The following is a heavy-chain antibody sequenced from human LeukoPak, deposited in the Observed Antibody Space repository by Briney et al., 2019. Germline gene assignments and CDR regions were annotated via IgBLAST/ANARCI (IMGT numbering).Heavy chain of an antibody. CDR1: EFAFSTYN. D-gene: IGHD4-23*01. Sequence: GGPLRLSCAASEFAFSTYNMNWVRQAPGKGLEWVSYISTGSSTTYYADSVKGRFTISRDNVENSLYLQMNSLRDEDTAVYYCARVAAGYSVNYFDYWGQGTLVTVSS. CDR2: ISTGSSTT. CDR3: ARVAAGYSVNYFDY. J-gene: IGHJ4*02. V-gene: IGHV3-48*02.